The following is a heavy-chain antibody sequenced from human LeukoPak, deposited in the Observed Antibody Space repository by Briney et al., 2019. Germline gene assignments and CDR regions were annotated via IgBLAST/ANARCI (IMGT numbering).Heavy chain of an antibody. CDR1: GDSISSGDYY. CDR2: ISSSGST. D-gene: IGHD5-24*01. V-gene: IGHV4-61*02. CDR3: ARGQRWLQSNTNYWYFDL. J-gene: IGHJ2*01. Sequence: PSETLSLTCTVSGDSISSGDYYWSWIRQPAGKGLEWIGRISSSGSTNYNPSLKSRVTISVDTSKNQFSLKLSSVTAADTAVYYCARGQRWLQSNTNYWYFDLWGRGTLVTVSS.